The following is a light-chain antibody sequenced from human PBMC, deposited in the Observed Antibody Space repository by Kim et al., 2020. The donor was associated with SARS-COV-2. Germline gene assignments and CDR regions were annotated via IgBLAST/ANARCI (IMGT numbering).Light chain of an antibody. CDR1: QSVSSSY. CDR2: GAS. V-gene: IGKV3-20*01. Sequence: LSPGERATLSCRASQSVSSSYLAWYQQKPGQAPRLLIFGASSWAPGVPDRFSGSGSGTDFTLTISGLEPEDFAVYYCQQYGSSGTFGQGTKVDIK. CDR3: QQYGSSGT. J-gene: IGKJ1*01.